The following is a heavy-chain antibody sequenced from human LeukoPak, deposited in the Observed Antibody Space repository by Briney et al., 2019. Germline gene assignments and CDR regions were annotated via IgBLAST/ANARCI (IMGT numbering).Heavy chain of an antibody. D-gene: IGHD3-10*01. Sequence: HTGGSLRLSCAASGFTFSSYWMHWVRQAPGKGLVWVSRINSDGSSTSYADSVKGRFTISRDNAKNTLYLQMNSLRAEDTAVYYCARVNYYGSGSYIDYWGQGTLVTVPS. CDR2: INSDGSST. CDR1: GFTFSSYW. CDR3: ARVNYYGSGSYIDY. J-gene: IGHJ4*02. V-gene: IGHV3-74*01.